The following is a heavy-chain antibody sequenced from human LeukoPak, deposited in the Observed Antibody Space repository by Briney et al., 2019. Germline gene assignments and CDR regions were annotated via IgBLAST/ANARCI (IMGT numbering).Heavy chain of an antibody. V-gene: IGHV1-46*01. D-gene: IGHD5-18*01. Sequence: ASVKVSCKTSGYTFTSYYIYWVRQAPGQGLESMRIINPSGGITTYSQKFHGRVTMTRDTSTRTVYMELNNLTSGDTAIYYCAKAEGYGARDYWGQGTLVTVSS. J-gene: IGHJ4*02. CDR2: INPSGGIT. CDR3: AKAEGYGARDY. CDR1: GYTFTSYY.